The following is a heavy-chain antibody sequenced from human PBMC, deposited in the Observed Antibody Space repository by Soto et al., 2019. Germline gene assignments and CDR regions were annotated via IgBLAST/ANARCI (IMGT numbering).Heavy chain of an antibody. V-gene: IGHV3-21*01. D-gene: IGHD3-16*02. Sequence: GSLRLSCAASGFTFSSYSMNWVRQAPGKGLEWVSSISSSSSYIYYADSVKGRFTISRDNAKNSLYLQMNSLRAEDTAVYYCARLGELSLYYYYYMDVWGKGTTVTVSS. J-gene: IGHJ6*03. CDR1: GFTFSSYS. CDR2: ISSSSSYI. CDR3: ARLGELSLYYYYYMDV.